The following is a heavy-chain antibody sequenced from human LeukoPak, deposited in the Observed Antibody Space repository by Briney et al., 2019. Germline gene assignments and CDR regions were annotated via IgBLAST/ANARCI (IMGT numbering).Heavy chain of an antibody. CDR3: ARDTQQLVPFDY. V-gene: IGHV1-8*01. Sequence: ASVKVSCKASGYTFTSYDINWVRQATGQGLEWMGWMNPNSGNTGYAQKFQGRVTMTRDTSTSTVYMELSSLRSEDTAVYYCARDTQQLVPFDYWGQGTLVTVSS. D-gene: IGHD6-13*01. CDR1: GYTFTSYD. CDR2: MNPNSGNT. J-gene: IGHJ4*02.